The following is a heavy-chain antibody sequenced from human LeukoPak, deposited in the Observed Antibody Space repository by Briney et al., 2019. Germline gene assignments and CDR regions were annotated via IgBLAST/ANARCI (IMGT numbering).Heavy chain of an antibody. J-gene: IGHJ1*01. CDR1: GFTFSSYW. V-gene: IGHV3-74*01. CDR2: IKSTGST. Sequence: GGPLRLSCTVSGFTFSSYWMHGVRQAPGKGLVGVSRIKSTGSTRYEDSVKGRFTISRDNAKNTVSLQMNSLRADDTGVYYCARAPSEIGGYYPEYFRHWGQGTLVTVSS. CDR3: ARAPSEIGGYYPEYFRH. D-gene: IGHD3-22*01.